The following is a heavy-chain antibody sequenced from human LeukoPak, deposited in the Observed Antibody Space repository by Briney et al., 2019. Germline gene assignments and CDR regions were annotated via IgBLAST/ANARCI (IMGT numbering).Heavy chain of an antibody. Sequence: PGGSLRLSCAASGFTFSSYAMHWVRQAPGKGLEWVAVISYDGSNKYYADSVKGRFTISRDNSKNTLYLQMNSLRAEDTAVYYCARGANYGSGREYFDYWGQGTLVTVSS. D-gene: IGHD3-10*01. CDR1: GFTFSSYA. CDR2: ISYDGSNK. V-gene: IGHV3-30-3*01. J-gene: IGHJ4*02. CDR3: ARGANYGSGREYFDY.